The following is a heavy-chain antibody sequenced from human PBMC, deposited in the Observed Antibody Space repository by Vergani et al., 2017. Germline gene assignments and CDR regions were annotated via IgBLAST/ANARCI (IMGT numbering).Heavy chain of an antibody. Sequence: EVQLVESGGGLVQPGRSLRLSCAASGFTFDDYAMHWVRHAPGKGLEWVSGISWNSGSIGYADFLKGRVTISRDNAKNALYLQMNSLRAEDTALYYCARERDDSSYFDYWGQGTLVTVSS. V-gene: IGHV3-9*01. CDR2: ISWNSGSI. J-gene: IGHJ4*02. CDR1: GFTFDDYA. CDR3: ARERDDSSYFDY. D-gene: IGHD3-22*01.